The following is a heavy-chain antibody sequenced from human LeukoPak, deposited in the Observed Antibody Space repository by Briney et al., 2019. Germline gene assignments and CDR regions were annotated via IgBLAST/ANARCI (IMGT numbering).Heavy chain of an antibody. V-gene: IGHV1-2*02. D-gene: IGHD3-3*01. CDR3: ARGNYDFWSGYSYYYYYMDV. CDR1: GYTFTGYY. CDR2: INPNSGGT. Sequence: GASVKVSCKASGYTFTGYYMHWVRQAPGQGLEWMGWINPNSGGTNYAQKFQGRVTMTRDTSISTAYMELSRLRSDDTAVYYCARGNYDFWSGYSYYYYYMDVWGKGTTVTVSS. J-gene: IGHJ6*03.